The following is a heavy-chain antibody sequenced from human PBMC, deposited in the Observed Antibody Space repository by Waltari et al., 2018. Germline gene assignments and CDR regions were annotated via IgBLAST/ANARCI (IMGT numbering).Heavy chain of an antibody. V-gene: IGHV3-73*01. CDR1: GCTFRGPA. J-gene: IGHJ4*02. CDR3: TRPTNWGFDY. D-gene: IGHD7-27*01. Sequence: EVQLVESGGGLVQPGGSLSLSCQPSGCTFRGPAMPWFRQASGKGLEWVGRIRSKANSYATAYAASVKGRFTISRDDSKNTAYLQMNSLKTEDTAVYYCTRPTNWGFDYWGQGTLVTVSS. CDR2: IRSKANSYAT.